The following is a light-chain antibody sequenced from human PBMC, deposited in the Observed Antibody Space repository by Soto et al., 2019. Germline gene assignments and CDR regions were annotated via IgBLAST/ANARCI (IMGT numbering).Light chain of an antibody. CDR3: QQYALSPLT. CDR2: GAS. CDR1: QSILSSY. Sequence: EIVLTQSPGTLSLSPGESATLSCRASQSILSSYLARYQQKRGQSPRLLIYGASSRATGIPDRFSGDGSGTDFTLKISGLEPEDFAVYYCQQYALSPLTFGGGTKVEI. J-gene: IGKJ4*01. V-gene: IGKV3-20*01.